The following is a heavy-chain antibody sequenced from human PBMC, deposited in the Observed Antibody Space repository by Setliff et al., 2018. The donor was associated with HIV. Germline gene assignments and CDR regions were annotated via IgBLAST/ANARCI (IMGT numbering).Heavy chain of an antibody. V-gene: IGHV4-39*01. CDR3: TRHRGPPWDAFDI. J-gene: IGHJ3*02. CDR1: GGSITSSGYH. Sequence: PSETLSLTCSASGGSITSSGYHWGWIRQPPGKGLEWIGNIYYSGDTFYNASLRSRLTLSVDTSKNQFSLKLNSVTASDTAMYYCTRHRGPPWDAFDIWGQGTMVTLSS. CDR2: IYYSGDT.